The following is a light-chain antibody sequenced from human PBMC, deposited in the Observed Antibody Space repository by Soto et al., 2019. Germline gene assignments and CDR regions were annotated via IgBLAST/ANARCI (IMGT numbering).Light chain of an antibody. J-gene: IGKJ5*01. CDR1: QGISSY. CDR2: AAS. Sequence: IQLTQSPSSLSASVGDRVTIACRASQGISSYLAWCQKKPGKAPKVLIYAASTLQSGVPSRFSGSGSGTDVTLTISSLQPEDFATSYCQQLNSYPRTFGQGTRLEIK. V-gene: IGKV1-9*01. CDR3: QQLNSYPRT.